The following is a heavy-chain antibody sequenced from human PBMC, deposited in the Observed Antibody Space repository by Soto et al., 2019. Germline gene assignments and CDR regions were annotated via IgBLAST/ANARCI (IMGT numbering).Heavy chain of an antibody. J-gene: IGHJ5*02. Sequence: ASVKVSCKASGGTFSSYAISWVRQAPGQGLEWMGWMNPNSGNTGYAQKFQGRVTMTRNTSISTAYMELGSLRSEDTAVYYCATTYVWVAPLGFDPWGQGTLVTVSS. CDR1: GGTFSSYA. D-gene: IGHD3-16*01. V-gene: IGHV1-8*02. CDR2: MNPNSGNT. CDR3: ATTYVWVAPLGFDP.